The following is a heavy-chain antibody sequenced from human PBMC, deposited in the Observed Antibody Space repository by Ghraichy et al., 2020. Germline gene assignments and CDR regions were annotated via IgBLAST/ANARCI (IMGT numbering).Heavy chain of an antibody. D-gene: IGHD2-8*02. V-gene: IGHV4-59*01. CDR2: IYYSGST. J-gene: IGHJ4*02. CDR1: GGSISSYY. Sequence: SETLSLTCTVSGGSISSYYWSWIRQPPGKGLEWIGYIYYSGSTNYNPSLKSRVTISVDTSKNQFSLKLSSVTAADTAVYYCARDDFTGSFDYWGQGTLVTVSS. CDR3: ARDDFTGSFDY.